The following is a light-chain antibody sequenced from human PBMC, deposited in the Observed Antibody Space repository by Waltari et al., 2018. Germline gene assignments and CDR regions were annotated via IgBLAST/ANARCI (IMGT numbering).Light chain of an antibody. V-gene: IGKV3-20*01. Sequence: ESVLTQSPGTLSLSPGERATLSCRASQSVSSSYLAWYQQKPGQAPRLLIYGASNRATGIPDRFSGSESGTDFTLTISRLEPEDFAVYYCQQYLTSPPKLTFGGGTKVEIK. CDR3: QQYLTSPPKLT. CDR1: QSVSSSY. J-gene: IGKJ4*01. CDR2: GAS.